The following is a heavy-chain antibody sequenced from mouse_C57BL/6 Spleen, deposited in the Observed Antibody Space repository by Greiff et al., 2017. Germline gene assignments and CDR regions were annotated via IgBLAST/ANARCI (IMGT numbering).Heavy chain of an antibody. CDR3: ARYLGAMDY. V-gene: IGHV7-3*01. CDR2: LRNKANGYTT. CDR1: GFTFTDYY. J-gene: IGHJ4*01. Sequence: VKLQESGGGLVQPGGSLSLSCAASGFTFTDYYMSWVRQPPGKALEWLGFLRNKANGYTTEYSASVQGRFTISRDNSQSILYLQMNALRAEVSATYYCARYLGAMDYWGQGTSVTVSS.